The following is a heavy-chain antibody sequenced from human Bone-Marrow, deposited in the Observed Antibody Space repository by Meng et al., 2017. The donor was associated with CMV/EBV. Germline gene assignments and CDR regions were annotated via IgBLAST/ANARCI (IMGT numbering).Heavy chain of an antibody. CDR2: IRYDGSNK. J-gene: IGHJ6*01. CDR1: GFTFSSYG. CDR3: AKDLAPYDFWTRVYYYGRDV. V-gene: IGHV3-30*02. Sequence: GESLKISCAASGFTFSSYGMHWVRQAPGKGLEWVAFIRYDGSNKYYADSVKGRFTISRDNSKNTLYLQMNSLRAEDPAVYYCAKDLAPYDFWTRVYYYGRDVWGQGTMVTVSS. D-gene: IGHD3-3*01.